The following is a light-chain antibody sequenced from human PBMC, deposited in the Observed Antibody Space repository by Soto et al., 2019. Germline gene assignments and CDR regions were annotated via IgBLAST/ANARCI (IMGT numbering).Light chain of an antibody. CDR3: QQYGSSPIT. V-gene: IGKV3-20*01. CDR1: QSVTRDY. Sequence: EIVLTQSPDTLSLSPGGRATLSCRASQSVTRDYLGWYQQTPGQAPRLLIFGASSRATGIPDRFTGSGSGTDFTLTISRLEPEDFAMYYCQQYGSSPITFGQGTRLEIK. CDR2: GAS. J-gene: IGKJ5*01.